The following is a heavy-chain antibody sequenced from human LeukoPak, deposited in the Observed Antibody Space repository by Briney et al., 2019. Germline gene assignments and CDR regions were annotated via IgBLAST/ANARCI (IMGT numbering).Heavy chain of an antibody. D-gene: IGHD5-12*01. Sequence: GVSLRLSCAASGFTFRRHWMHWVRQARGKGLVWVSRINSDGSSTSYADSVKGRFTTSRDNAKNTLYPQMNSLRAEDTAVYYCKSGIVATIGDYWGQGTLVTAPS. CDR2: INSDGSST. J-gene: IGHJ4*02. CDR3: KSGIVATIGDY. CDR1: GFTFRRHW. V-gene: IGHV3-74*01.